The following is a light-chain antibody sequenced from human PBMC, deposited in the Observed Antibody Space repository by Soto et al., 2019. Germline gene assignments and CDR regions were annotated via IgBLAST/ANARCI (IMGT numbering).Light chain of an antibody. V-gene: IGKV4-1*01. J-gene: IGKJ4*01. CDR2: WAS. Sequence: DIVMTQSPDSLAVSLGERATINCKSSQSVLYSSNNKNYLAWYQQKPGQPPKLLIYWASTRESGVPDRFSGSGSGTDFTLTISSLQAEDVAVYYCQQYVSLPLTFGGGTKVEIK. CDR1: QSVLYSSNNKNY. CDR3: QQYVSLPLT.